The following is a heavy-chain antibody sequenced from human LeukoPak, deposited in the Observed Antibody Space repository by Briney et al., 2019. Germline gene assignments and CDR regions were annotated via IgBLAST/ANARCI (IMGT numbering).Heavy chain of an antibody. J-gene: IGHJ6*03. Sequence: SGPTLVNPTQTLTLTCTFSGFSLSTSGVGVGWIRQPPGKALEWLALIYWDDDKRYSPSLKSRLTITKDTSKNQVVLTMTNMDPVDTATYYRAHSTHPTWLRNYYYYMDVWGKGTTVTVSS. CDR3: AHSTHPTWLRNYYYYMDV. CDR2: IYWDDDK. CDR1: GFSLSTSGVG. D-gene: IGHD5-12*01. V-gene: IGHV2-5*02.